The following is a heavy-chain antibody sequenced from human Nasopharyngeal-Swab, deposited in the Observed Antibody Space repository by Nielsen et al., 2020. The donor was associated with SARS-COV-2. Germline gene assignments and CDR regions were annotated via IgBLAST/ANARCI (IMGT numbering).Heavy chain of an antibody. D-gene: IGHD4-23*01. CDR3: ARGDRYGGNALDAFDI. J-gene: IGHJ3*02. Sequence: GESLKISCAASGFTFSSYDMHWVRQATGKGLEWVSAIGTAGDTYYPGSVKGRFTISRENAKNSLYLQMNSLRAGDTAVYYCARGDRYGGNALDAFDIWGQGTMVTVSS. CDR1: GFTFSSYD. V-gene: IGHV3-13*01. CDR2: IGTAGDT.